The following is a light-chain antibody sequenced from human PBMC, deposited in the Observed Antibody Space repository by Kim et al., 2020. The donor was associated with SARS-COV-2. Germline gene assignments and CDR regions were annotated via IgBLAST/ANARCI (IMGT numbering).Light chain of an antibody. CDR3: QHYNKYSGT. V-gene: IGKV1-5*03. J-gene: IGKJ2*02. CDR1: QSITSR. Sequence: DIQMTQSPSTLSASVGDRVTITCRASQSITSRLAWYQQKPGKAPNLLIYKASTLESGVPPRFSGSGSETEFTLTINSVQPDDFATHYCQHYNKYSGTFGQGTKLEI. CDR2: KAS.